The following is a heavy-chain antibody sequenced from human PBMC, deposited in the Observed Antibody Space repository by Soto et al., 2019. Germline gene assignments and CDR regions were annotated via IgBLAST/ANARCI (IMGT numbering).Heavy chain of an antibody. CDR1: GGSISSGNYY. CDR2: ISYSGST. Sequence: SETLSLTCTVSGGSISSGNYYWSWIRQPPGKGLEWIGFISYSGSTYYSLSLKSRVTISVDTSKNQFSLKLSSVTAADTAVYYCASFGYSGYETTDNFDYWGQGTLVTVSS. J-gene: IGHJ4*02. V-gene: IGHV4-30-4*01. D-gene: IGHD5-12*01. CDR3: ASFGYSGYETTDNFDY.